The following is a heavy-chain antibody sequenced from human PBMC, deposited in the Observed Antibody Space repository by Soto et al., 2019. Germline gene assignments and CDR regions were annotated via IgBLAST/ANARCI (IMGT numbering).Heavy chain of an antibody. J-gene: IGHJ6*02. Sequence: SETLSLTCTVSGGSISSSSYYWGWIRQPPGKGLEWLGSIYYSSGSTYYNPSLKSRVTISVDTSKNQFSLKLSSVTAADTAVYYCAIDIVVVPAAVARYYYGMDVWGQGTTVT. CDR1: GGSISSSSYY. V-gene: IGHV4-39*01. CDR2: IYYSSGST. CDR3: AIDIVVVPAAVARYYYGMDV. D-gene: IGHD2-2*01.